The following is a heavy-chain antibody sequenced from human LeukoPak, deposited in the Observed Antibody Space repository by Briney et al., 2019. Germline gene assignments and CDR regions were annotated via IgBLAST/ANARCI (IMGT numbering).Heavy chain of an antibody. D-gene: IGHD3-16*02. J-gene: IGHJ4*02. CDR2: INHSRST. CDR3: ARVGPHIYDYVWGSYRPFDY. Sequence: PSETLSLTCAVYGGSFSGYYWSWIRQPPGEGLEWIGEINHSRSTNYNPSLKSRVTISVDTSKNQFSLKLSSVTAADTAVYYCARVGPHIYDYVWGSYRPFDYWGQGTLVTVSS. V-gene: IGHV4-34*01. CDR1: GGSFSGYY.